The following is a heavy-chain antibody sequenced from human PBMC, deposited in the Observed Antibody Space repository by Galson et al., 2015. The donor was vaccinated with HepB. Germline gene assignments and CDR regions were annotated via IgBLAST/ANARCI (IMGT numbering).Heavy chain of an antibody. CDR1: GFTFSKNG. D-gene: IGHD4-23*01. CDR3: AKDIADGGNPGPGY. CDR2: ISYDGSDK. Sequence: SLRLSCAASGFTFSKNGMHWVRQAPGKGLEWVAVISYDGSDKYYGDSVKGRFTISRDNSRNTLFLQINSLRAEDTAVYYCAKDIADGGNPGPGYWGQGTLVAVSS. J-gene: IGHJ4*02. V-gene: IGHV3-30*18.